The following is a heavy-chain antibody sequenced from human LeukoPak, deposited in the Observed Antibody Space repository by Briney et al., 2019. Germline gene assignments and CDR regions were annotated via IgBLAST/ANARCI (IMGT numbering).Heavy chain of an antibody. D-gene: IGHD5-18*01. J-gene: IGHJ5*02. Sequence: SETLSLTCAVYGGSFSGYYWSWIRQPPGKGLEWIGEINHSGSTNYNPSLKSRVTISVDTSKNQFSLKLSSVTAADTAVYYCASQGPLYSYGLLDWFDPWGQGTLVTVSS. CDR3: ASQGPLYSYGLLDWFDP. V-gene: IGHV4-34*01. CDR2: INHSGST. CDR1: GGSFSGYY.